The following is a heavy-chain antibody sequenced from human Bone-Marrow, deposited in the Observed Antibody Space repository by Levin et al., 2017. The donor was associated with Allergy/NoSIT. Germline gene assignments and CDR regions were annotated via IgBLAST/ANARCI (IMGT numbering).Heavy chain of an antibody. J-gene: IGHJ6*02. V-gene: IGHV3-21*06. CDR2: ITGSGTYI. CDR3: ARSRSGHLQHDYHPMDP. D-gene: IGHD6-19*01. Sequence: LSLTCAASGFSLSSYTVNWVRQAPGQGLEWVSSITGSGTYIFYSDSAKGRFTISRDNAKNSLYLPMTSLRAEVSALYYCARSRSGHLQHDYHPMDPWGQGTTVTVSS. CDR1: GFSLSSYT.